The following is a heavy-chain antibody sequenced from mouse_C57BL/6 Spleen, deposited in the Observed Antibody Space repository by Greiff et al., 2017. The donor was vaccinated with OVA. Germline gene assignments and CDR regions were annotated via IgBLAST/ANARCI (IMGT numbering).Heavy chain of an antibody. CDR2: IDPANGNT. CDR3: ATYYSKGYYFDY. CDR1: GFNIKNTY. Sequence: EVQRVESVAELVRPGASVKLSCTASGFNIKNTYMHWVKQRPEQGLEWIGRIDPANGNTKYAPKFQGKATITADTSSNTAYLQLSSLTSEDTAIYYCATYYSKGYYFDYWGQGTTLTVSS. J-gene: IGHJ2*01. V-gene: IGHV14-3*01. D-gene: IGHD2-5*01.